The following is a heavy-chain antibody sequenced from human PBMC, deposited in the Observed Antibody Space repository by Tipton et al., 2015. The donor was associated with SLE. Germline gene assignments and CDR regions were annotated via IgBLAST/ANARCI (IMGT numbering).Heavy chain of an antibody. Sequence: TLSLTCAVYGGSFSGYYWSWIRQPPGKGLEWIGYIYYSGSTNYNSSLKSRVTISVDTSKNQFSLKLSSVTAADTAVYYCAGAAEGLWMATTNWYFDLWGRGTLVTVSS. CDR2: IYYSGST. V-gene: IGHV4-59*01. CDR1: GGSFSGYY. D-gene: IGHD5-24*01. CDR3: AGAAEGLWMATTNWYFDL. J-gene: IGHJ2*01.